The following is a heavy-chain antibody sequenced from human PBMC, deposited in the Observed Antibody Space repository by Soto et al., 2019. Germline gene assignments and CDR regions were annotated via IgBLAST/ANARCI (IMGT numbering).Heavy chain of an antibody. V-gene: IGHV3-23*01. CDR2: ISGSGGST. D-gene: IGHD3-22*01. Sequence: PGGSLRLSCAASGFTFSSYAMNWVRQAPGKGLEWVSAISGSGGSTYYADSVKGRFTISRDNSKNTLYLQMNSLRAEDTAVYYCAVSDYYDSSGYYYWGQGTLVTVSS. CDR1: GFTFSSYA. J-gene: IGHJ4*02. CDR3: AVSDYYDSSGYYY.